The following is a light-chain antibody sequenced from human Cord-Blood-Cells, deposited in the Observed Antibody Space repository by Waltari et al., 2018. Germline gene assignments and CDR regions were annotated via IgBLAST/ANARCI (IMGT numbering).Light chain of an antibody. CDR1: QGISSY. V-gene: IGKV1-8*01. Sequence: AIRMTQSPSSLSASTGDRVTITCRASQGISSYLAWYQQKPGKAPKLLIYAASTLQSGVPSRFSGSGSGTDFTLTISCPQSEDFATYYCQQYYSYPRTFGQGP. J-gene: IGKJ1*01. CDR2: AAS. CDR3: QQYYSYPRT.